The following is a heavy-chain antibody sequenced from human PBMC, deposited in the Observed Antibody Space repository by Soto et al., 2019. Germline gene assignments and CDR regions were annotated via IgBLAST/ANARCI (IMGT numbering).Heavy chain of an antibody. J-gene: IGHJ5*02. Sequence: PGGSLRLSCAASGFTFSSYAMHWLRQAPGKWLEWVAVISYDGSNKYYADSVKGRFTISRDNSKNTLYLQMNSLRAEDTAVYYCARAWRGRAAAGHSRGGWFDPWGQGXLVTVYS. CDR1: GFTFSSYA. CDR3: ARAWRGRAAAGHSRGGWFDP. CDR2: ISYDGSNK. V-gene: IGHV3-30-3*01. D-gene: IGHD6-13*01.